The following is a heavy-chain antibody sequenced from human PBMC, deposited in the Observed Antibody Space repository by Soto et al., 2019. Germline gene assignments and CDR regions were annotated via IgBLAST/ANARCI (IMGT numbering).Heavy chain of an antibody. V-gene: IGHV3-48*01. CDR1: GFTFNLYP. D-gene: IGHD3-16*02. Sequence: EAQLVESGGGLVQPGGSLRLSCAASGFTFNLYPMNWVRQAPGKGLEWLSHISTRSDAMYYADSVKGRFTISRDNANNSLFLQXXXXXXXXXXXXXXXADYRYAFEIWGQGSTVTVSS. CDR3: XADYRYAFEI. J-gene: IGHJ3*02. CDR2: ISTRSDAM.